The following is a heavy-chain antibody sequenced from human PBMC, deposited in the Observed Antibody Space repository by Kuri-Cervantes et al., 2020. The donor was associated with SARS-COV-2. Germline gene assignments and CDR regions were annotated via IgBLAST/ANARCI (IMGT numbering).Heavy chain of an antibody. J-gene: IGHJ5*02. CDR1: GYSITNGYY. D-gene: IGHD3-3*01. CDR2: VYHSGST. CDR3: ARTKGTIFGVVNWFDP. Sequence: SETLSLTCSVSGYSITNGYYWGWIRQPRGKGLEWIGSVYHSGSTYYNPSLKSRVAISVDTSKNQFSLKLSSVTAADTAVYYCARTKGTIFGVVNWFDPWGQGTLVTVSS. V-gene: IGHV4-38-2*01.